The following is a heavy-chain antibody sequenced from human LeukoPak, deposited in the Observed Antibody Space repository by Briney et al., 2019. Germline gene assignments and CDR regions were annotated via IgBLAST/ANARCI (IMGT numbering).Heavy chain of an antibody. CDR1: GGSISSYY. CDR3: ARDQFSPGSPGWFDP. J-gene: IGHJ5*02. D-gene: IGHD6-13*01. V-gene: IGHV4-4*07. CDR2: IYTSGST. Sequence: SETLSLTCTVSGGSISSYYWSWIRQPAGKGLEWIGRIYTSGSTNYNPSLKSRVTMSVDTSKTQFSLKLSSVTAADTAVYYCARDQFSPGSPGWFDPWGQGTLVTVSS.